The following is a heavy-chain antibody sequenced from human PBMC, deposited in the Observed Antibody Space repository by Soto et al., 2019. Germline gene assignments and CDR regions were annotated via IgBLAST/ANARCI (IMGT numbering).Heavy chain of an antibody. D-gene: IGHD6-13*01. CDR3: ARDPFIAAAGTGYYYYYYGMDV. V-gene: IGHV1-69*06. CDR1: GGTFSSYA. Sequence: ASVKFSCKASGGTFSSYAISWVRQAPGQGLEWMGGIIPIFGTANYAQKFQGRVTITADKSTSTAYRELSSLRSEDTAVYYCARDPFIAAAGTGYYYYYYGMDVWGQGTTVTVSS. J-gene: IGHJ6*02. CDR2: IIPIFGTA.